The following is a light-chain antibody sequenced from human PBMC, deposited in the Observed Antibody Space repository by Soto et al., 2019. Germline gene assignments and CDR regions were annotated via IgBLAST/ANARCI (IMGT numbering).Light chain of an antibody. CDR2: RKN. Sequence: QAVLTQPPSASGTPGQRVTISCSGSSSNIGSNTVNWYQQVPGTAPKLLIYRKNQRPSGVPDRFSGSKSGTSASLAISGLQSEDEDDYYCAAWDDSLNGRVFGGGTKLTVL. V-gene: IGLV1-44*01. CDR3: AAWDDSLNGRV. J-gene: IGLJ3*02. CDR1: SSNIGSNT.